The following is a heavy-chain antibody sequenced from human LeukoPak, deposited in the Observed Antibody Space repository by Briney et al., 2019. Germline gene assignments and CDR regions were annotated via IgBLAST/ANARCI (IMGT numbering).Heavy chain of an antibody. J-gene: IGHJ4*02. V-gene: IGHV3-64D*06. CDR2: ISSNGGST. D-gene: IGHD6-19*01. CDR3: VKDSGWRAPTLDY. CDR1: GFTFSSYA. Sequence: GGSLRLYCSASGFTFSSYAMHWVRQAPGKGLEYVSAISSNGGSTYYADSVKGRFTISRDNSKNTLCLQMSSLRAEDTAVYYCVKDSGWRAPTLDYWGQGTLVTVSS.